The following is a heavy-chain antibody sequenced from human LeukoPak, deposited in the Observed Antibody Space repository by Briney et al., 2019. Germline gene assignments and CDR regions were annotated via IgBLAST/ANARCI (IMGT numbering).Heavy chain of an antibody. CDR2: ISSSGST. J-gene: IGHJ3*02. CDR3: ARRDGNAFDI. Sequence: TSETLSLTCTVSGGSINNFYWSWIRQPAGKGLEWIGRISSSGSTDYNPSLKSRVTMSVDTSKNQFSLKLTSVTAADTAVYYCARRDGNAFDIRGQGTMVTVSS. CDR1: GGSINNFY. D-gene: IGHD5-24*01. V-gene: IGHV4-4*07.